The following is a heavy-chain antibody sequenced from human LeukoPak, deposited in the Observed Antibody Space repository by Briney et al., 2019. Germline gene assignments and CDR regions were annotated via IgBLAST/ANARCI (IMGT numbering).Heavy chain of an antibody. CDR2: LSGSGDNT. CDR3: AKFRQWLGPFDY. D-gene: IGHD6-19*01. CDR1: GFTFSSYA. J-gene: IGHJ4*02. Sequence: PGGSLRLSCAASGFTFSSYAMSWVRQAPGKGLEWVSALSGSGDNTYYADSVKGRFTISRDNSKNTLYLQMNSLRDEDTAVYYCAKFRQWLGPFDYWGQGTLVTVSS. V-gene: IGHV3-23*01.